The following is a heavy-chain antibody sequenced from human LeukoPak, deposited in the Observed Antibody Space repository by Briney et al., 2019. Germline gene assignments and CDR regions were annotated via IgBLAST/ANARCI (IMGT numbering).Heavy chain of an antibody. Sequence: SETLSLTCAVSGYSVSSGYYWGWIRQPPGKGLEWIGSIYHSGSTYYNPSLKSRVTISVDTSKNQFSLKLSSVTAADTAVYYCAGMPLWFGELPTYYFDYWGQGTLVTVSS. CDR3: AGMPLWFGELPTYYFDY. V-gene: IGHV4-38-2*01. D-gene: IGHD3-10*01. CDR2: IYHSGST. J-gene: IGHJ4*02. CDR1: GYSVSSGYY.